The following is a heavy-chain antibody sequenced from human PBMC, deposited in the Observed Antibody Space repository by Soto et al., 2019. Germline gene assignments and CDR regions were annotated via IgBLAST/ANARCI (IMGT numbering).Heavy chain of an antibody. J-gene: IGHJ1*01. Sequence: QLQLQESGSGLVKPSQTLSLTCTVSGGSISSGGYSWSWIRQPPGKGLEWIGYIYHTGNTYYNPSLKSXXTXSXARSKNQFSLNLNSVTAADTAVYYCARDGGYGNFQHWGQGTLVTVFS. CDR1: GGSISSGGYS. CDR2: IYHTGNT. CDR3: ARDGGYGNFQH. V-gene: IGHV4-30-2*01. D-gene: IGHD3-16*01.